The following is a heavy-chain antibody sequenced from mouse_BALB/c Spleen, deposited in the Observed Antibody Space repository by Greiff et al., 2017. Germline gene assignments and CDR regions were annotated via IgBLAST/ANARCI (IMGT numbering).Heavy chain of an antibody. CDR3: AREGGNYPLYYAMDY. J-gene: IGHJ4*01. D-gene: IGHD2-1*01. Sequence: EVKLMESGGGLVKPGGSLKLSCAASGFTFSSYAMSWVRQTPEKRLEWVASISSGGSTYYPDSVKGRFTISRDNARNILYLQMSSLRSEDTAMYYCAREGGNYPLYYAMDYWGQGTSVTVSS. CDR1: GFTFSSYA. CDR2: ISSGGST. V-gene: IGHV5-6-5*01.